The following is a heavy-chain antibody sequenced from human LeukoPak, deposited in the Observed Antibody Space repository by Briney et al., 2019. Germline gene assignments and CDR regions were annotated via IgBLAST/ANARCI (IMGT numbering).Heavy chain of an antibody. V-gene: IGHV4-59*01. D-gene: IGHD3-10*01. CDR3: ARDMKEVWFGEAFDI. CDR1: GGSISRYY. J-gene: IGHJ3*02. CDR2: IYYSGST. Sequence: RTSETLSLTCTVSGGSISRYYWSWIRQPPGKGLEWIGYIYYSGSTNYNPSLKSRVTISVDTSKNQFSLKVSSVTAADTAVYYCARDMKEVWFGEAFDIWGQGTMVTVSS.